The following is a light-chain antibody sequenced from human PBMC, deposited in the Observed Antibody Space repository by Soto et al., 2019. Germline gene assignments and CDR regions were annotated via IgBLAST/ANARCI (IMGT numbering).Light chain of an antibody. J-gene: IGLJ1*01. Sequence: QSALTQPRSVSGSPGQSVTISCTGTSSDVGGYNYVSWYQQHPGKAPKVMIYDVSKRPSGVPDRHSGSKSGNTASLTISGLQAEDEADYYCCSYAGSSSYVFGAGTKLTVL. CDR2: DVS. V-gene: IGLV2-11*01. CDR1: SSDVGGYNY. CDR3: CSYAGSSSYV.